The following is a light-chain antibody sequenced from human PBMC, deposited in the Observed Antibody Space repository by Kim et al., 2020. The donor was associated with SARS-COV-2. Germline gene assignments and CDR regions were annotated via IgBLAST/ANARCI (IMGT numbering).Light chain of an antibody. CDR3: QQYYSYPLT. CDR2: AAS. J-gene: IGKJ3*01. CDR1: QGISSY. V-gene: IGKV1-8*01. Sequence: ASTGDRVTITCRASQGISSYLAWYQQKPGKAPKLLIYAASTLQSGVPSRCSGSGAGTDFTLTISCLQSEDFATYYCQQYYSYPLTFGPGTKVDIK.